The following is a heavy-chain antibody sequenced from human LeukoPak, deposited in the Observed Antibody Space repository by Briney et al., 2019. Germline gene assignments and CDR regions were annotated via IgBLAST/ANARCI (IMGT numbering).Heavy chain of an antibody. CDR2: INPNNGAT. CDR1: GYTFIGYY. J-gene: IGHJ6*02. CDR3: VRDGAMDV. V-gene: IGHV1-2*02. Sequence: ASVKVSCKASGYTFIGYYTHWVRQAPGQGLEWMGWINPNNGATNNAQKFQGRVTMTRDTSISIVYMELSRLTSDDTAVYYCVRDGAMDVWGQGTTVTVSS.